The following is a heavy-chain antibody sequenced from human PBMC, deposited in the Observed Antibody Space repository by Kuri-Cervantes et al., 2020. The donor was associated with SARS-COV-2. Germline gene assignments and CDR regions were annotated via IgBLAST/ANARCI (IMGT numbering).Heavy chain of an antibody. CDR3: AREEGVPA. Sequence: SVKVSCKASRYTFTHYYMHWVRQAPGQGLEWMGGIIPILGIANYAQKFQGRVTITADKSTSTAYMELSSLRSEDTAVYYCAREEGVPAWGQGTRVTGSS. J-gene: IGHJ5*02. V-gene: IGHV1-69*10. D-gene: IGHD2-2*01. CDR2: IIPILGIA. CDR1: RYTFTHYY.